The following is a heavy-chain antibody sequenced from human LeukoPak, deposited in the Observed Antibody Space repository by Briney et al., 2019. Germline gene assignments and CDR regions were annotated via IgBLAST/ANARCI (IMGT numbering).Heavy chain of an antibody. Sequence: GGSLRLSCTASGFSFSGSWMSWVRQLPGKGLEWLADMNPDGSAIVYVDSVKGRFTVSRNNAKDSLYLQMDGLRAEDTAVYYCARDPLNGALDIWGQGTLVTVSS. V-gene: IGHV3-7*01. CDR2: MNPDGSAI. J-gene: IGHJ3*02. CDR1: GFSFSGSW. CDR3: ARDPLNGALDI.